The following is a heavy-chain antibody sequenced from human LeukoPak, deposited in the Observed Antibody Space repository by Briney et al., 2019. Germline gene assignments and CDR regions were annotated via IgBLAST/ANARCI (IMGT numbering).Heavy chain of an antibody. CDR3: ARYCSSTSCLRPFDY. CDR1: GYTFTSYG. D-gene: IGHD2-2*01. J-gene: IGHJ4*02. Sequence: GASVKVSCKASGYTFTSYGISWVRQAPGQGLEWMGWISAYNGNTNYAQKLQGRVTMTTDTSTSTAYMELRSLRSDDTAVYYCARYCSSTSCLRPFDYWGQGTLVTVSS. CDR2: ISAYNGNT. V-gene: IGHV1-18*01.